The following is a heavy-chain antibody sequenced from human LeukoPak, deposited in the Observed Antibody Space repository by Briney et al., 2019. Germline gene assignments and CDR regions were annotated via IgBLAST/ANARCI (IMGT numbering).Heavy chain of an antibody. D-gene: IGHD1-26*01. CDR2: ISTSGGAI. CDR1: GFTFSSYE. CDR3: ARYGNTNWFDP. J-gene: IGHJ5*02. Sequence: GGSLRLSCAASGFTFSSYEMNWVRQAPGKGLEWVSYISTSGGAISYADSVKGRFTISRDNAKNSLYLQMKSLRAEDTAVYYCARYGNTNWFDPWGQGTLVTVSS. V-gene: IGHV3-48*03.